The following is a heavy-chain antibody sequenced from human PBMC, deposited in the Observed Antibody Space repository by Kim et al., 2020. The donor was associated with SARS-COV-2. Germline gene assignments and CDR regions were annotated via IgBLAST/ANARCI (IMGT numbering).Heavy chain of an antibody. CDR3: ARAPKYGAHSPDY. Sequence: SETLSLTCTVSGGSISSYYWSWIRQPPGKGLEWIGYIYYSGSTNYNPSLKSRVTISVDTSMNQFSLKLSSVTAADTAVYYCARAPKYGAHSPDYWGQGTLVTVSS. CDR2: IYYSGST. CDR1: GGSISSYY. D-gene: IGHD3-10*01. J-gene: IGHJ4*02. V-gene: IGHV4-59*13.